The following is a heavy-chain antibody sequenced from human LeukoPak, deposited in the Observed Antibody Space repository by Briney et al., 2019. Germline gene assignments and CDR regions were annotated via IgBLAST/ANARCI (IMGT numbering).Heavy chain of an antibody. J-gene: IGHJ4*02. V-gene: IGHV1-2*02. CDR1: GYTFTGYY. Sequence: ASVKVSCKASGYTFTGYYMHWVRQAPGQGLEWMGWINPNSGGTNYAQKFQGRVTMTRDTSISTAYMELSRLRPDDTAVYYCARGALLWFGTTNLYFDYWGQGTLVTVSS. D-gene: IGHD3-10*01. CDR3: ARGALLWFGTTNLYFDY. CDR2: INPNSGGT.